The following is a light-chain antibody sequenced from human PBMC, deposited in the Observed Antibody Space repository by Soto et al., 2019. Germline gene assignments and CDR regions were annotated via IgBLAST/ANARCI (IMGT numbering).Light chain of an antibody. CDR1: QGIGSS. J-gene: IGKJ4*01. CDR2: AAA. Sequence: DIKLTQSPSFLSASVGDRVTITCRASQGIGSSLAWYQQKPGNAPKILIYAAATLQGGVPSRFSGSGSGTEFTLTISSVQPEDFASYYCQHLNSYPREVTFGGGTKVEIK. V-gene: IGKV1-9*01. CDR3: QHLNSYPREVT.